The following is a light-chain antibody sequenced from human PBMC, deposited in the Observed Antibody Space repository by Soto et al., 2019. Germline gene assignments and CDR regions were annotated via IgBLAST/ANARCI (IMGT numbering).Light chain of an antibody. CDR2: GAS. V-gene: IGKV3-15*01. J-gene: IGKJ5*01. CDR3: QQYRAWPIT. Sequence: ILMAQSPTTLSVSPGERATLSCRASQGIDTDLAWYQQKRGQAPRLLIFGASTRVTGIPARYSGSGSGTESSLIVNRRRADDFAVYGGQQYRAWPITFRQGTLLVIK. CDR1: QGIDTD.